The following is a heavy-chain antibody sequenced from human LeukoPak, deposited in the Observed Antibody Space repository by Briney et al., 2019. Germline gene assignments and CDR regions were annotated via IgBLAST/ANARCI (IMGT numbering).Heavy chain of an antibody. CDR1: GGSFSGYY. J-gene: IGHJ3*02. D-gene: IGHD1-26*01. Sequence: PSETLSLTCAVYGGSFSGYYWSWIRQPPGKGLEWIGEINHSGSTNYNPSLKSRVTISVDTSKNQFSLKLSSVTAADTAVYYCARYRAWELRAFDIWGQGTMVTVSS. V-gene: IGHV4-34*01. CDR2: INHSGST. CDR3: ARYRAWELRAFDI.